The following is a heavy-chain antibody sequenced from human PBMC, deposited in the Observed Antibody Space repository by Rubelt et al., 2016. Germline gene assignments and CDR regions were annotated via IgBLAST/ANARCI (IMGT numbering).Heavy chain of an antibody. Sequence: EVKKPGASVKVSCKASGYTFTSYSMHWVRQAPGQKLEWMGWINAGNDNTKYSPKFQGRSTITRDTSASTAYMELSSLTSEDTAVYYCARDHSGSYSFDFWGQGTLVTVSS. CDR3: ARDHSGSYSFDF. J-gene: IGHJ4*02. CDR2: INAGNDNT. V-gene: IGHV1-3*01. D-gene: IGHD1-26*01. CDR1: GYTFTSYS.